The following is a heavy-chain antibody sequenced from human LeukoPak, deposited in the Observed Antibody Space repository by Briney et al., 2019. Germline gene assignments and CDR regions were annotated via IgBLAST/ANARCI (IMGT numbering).Heavy chain of an antibody. J-gene: IGHJ4*02. V-gene: IGHV3-21*01. Sequence: PGGSLRLSCAASGFTFSTYSMNWVRQAPGRGLEWVSYISSGSTYIYYADSVKGRFTIARDNAKNSLYLQMNSLRDEDTAVYYCAREGVVVPAHFDYWGQGTLVTVSS. CDR1: GFTFSTYS. CDR2: ISSGSTYI. CDR3: AREGVVVPAHFDY. D-gene: IGHD2-2*01.